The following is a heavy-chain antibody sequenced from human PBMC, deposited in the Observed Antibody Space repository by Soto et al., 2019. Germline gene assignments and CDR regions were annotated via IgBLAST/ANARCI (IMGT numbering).Heavy chain of an antibody. CDR2: ISYDGSNK. D-gene: IGHD6-19*01. CDR3: VRVGPRPTFSGWFDY. CDR1: GFTFSSYA. J-gene: IGHJ4*02. Sequence: GGSLRLSCAASGFTFSSYAMHWVRQAPGKGLEWVAVISYDGSNKYYADSVKGRFTISRDNSKNTLYLQMNSLRAEDTAVYYCVRVGPRPTFSGWFDYWGQGTLVTVSS. V-gene: IGHV3-30-3*01.